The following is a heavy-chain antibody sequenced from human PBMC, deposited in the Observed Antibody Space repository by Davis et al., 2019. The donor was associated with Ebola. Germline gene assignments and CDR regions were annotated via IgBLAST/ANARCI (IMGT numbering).Heavy chain of an antibody. V-gene: IGHV4-4*02. Sequence: SETLSLTCAVSGGSINSSNWWSWVRQPPGKGLEWIGSIYYSGSTYYNPSLKSRVTISVDTSKNQFSLKLSSVTAADTAVYYCAGGPDFWSGYYFDYWGQGTLVTVSS. CDR3: AGGPDFWSGYYFDY. D-gene: IGHD3-3*01. CDR1: GGSINSSNW. CDR2: IYYSGST. J-gene: IGHJ4*02.